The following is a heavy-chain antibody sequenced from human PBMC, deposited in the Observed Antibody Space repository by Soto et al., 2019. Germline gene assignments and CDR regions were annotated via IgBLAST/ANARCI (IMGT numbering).Heavy chain of an antibody. D-gene: IGHD6-6*01. CDR2: ISAYNGDT. Sequence: QVQLLQSGAEVKKPGASVKVSCKASGYTFTNYGITWVRQAPGQGLEWMGWISAYNGDTHYTQRLQGRVTMTTDTSTSTAYMELRCLRSDDTAVYYCARVRQLVGYCYYYMDVWGKGTTVTVSS. CDR3: ARVRQLVGYCYYYMDV. V-gene: IGHV1-18*01. CDR1: GYTFTNYG. J-gene: IGHJ6*03.